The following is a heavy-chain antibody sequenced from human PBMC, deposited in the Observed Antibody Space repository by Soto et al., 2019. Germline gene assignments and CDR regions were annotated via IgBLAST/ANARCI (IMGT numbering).Heavy chain of an antibody. Sequence: VQLVESGGGVVQPGRSLRLSCAASGFTFSDYAMHWVRQAPGKGLEWVAVVSHDGRNTHYADSVKGRFTFSRDSSKNTVSLEMTSLRAEETAVYYCAKGGRQWLVTSDFNYWGQGALVTVSS. CDR2: VSHDGRNT. J-gene: IGHJ4*02. V-gene: IGHV3-30*18. CDR3: AKGGRQWLVTSDFNY. D-gene: IGHD6-19*01. CDR1: GFTFSDYA.